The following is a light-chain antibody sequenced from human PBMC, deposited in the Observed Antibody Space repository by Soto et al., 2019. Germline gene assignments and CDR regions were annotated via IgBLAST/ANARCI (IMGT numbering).Light chain of an antibody. CDR3: QQYHSFPLT. Sequence: AIRMTQSPSSFSASPGDRVSITCRASQDVSTFVAWYQQKPGKAPRLLIDAASTLQSGVPSSFSGSGSRTEFTLTISYLQSEDFASYFCQQYHSFPLTFGGRTKVDFK. CDR2: AAS. V-gene: IGKV1-8*01. CDR1: QDVSTF. J-gene: IGKJ4*01.